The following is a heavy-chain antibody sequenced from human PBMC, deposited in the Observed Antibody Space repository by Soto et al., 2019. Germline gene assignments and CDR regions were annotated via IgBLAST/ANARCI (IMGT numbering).Heavy chain of an antibody. Sequence: GGSLRLSCSASGFNFRSYVMFCVRPAPGRGLEWVAFISYDGSNKCSDSVKGRFTISRDNSKNTLYLQMNSLRAEDTAVYYCAKDKAPITMIVVVPIDYWGPGTPVNVSS. V-gene: IGHV3-30*18. CDR3: AKDKAPITMIVVVPIDY. CDR2: ISYDGSNK. D-gene: IGHD3-22*01. J-gene: IGHJ4*02. CDR1: GFNFRSYV.